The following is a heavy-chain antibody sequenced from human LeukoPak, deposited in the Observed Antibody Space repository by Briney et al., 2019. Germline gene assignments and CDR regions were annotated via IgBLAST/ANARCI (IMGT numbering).Heavy chain of an antibody. CDR1: GYTFTAYY. CDR2: IDTNSGGT. J-gene: IGHJ4*02. D-gene: IGHD2-15*01. V-gene: IGHV1-2*02. CDR3: ASEAFCAGGSCYLPRVAS. Sequence: ASVKVSCKASGYTFTAYYMHWVRQAPGQGLEWMGWIDTNSGGTNYAQKFQGRVTITRDTSIGTAYMELSSLISDDTAVYYCASEAFCAGGSCYLPRVASWGPGTLVTVSS.